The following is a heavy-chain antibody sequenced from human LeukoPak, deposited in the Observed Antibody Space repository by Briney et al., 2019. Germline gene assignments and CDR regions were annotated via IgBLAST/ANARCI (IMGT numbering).Heavy chain of an antibody. D-gene: IGHD1-26*01. V-gene: IGHV3-30*15. CDR3: ARDGSYSGSYNDY. Sequence: PGGSLRLSCAASGFTFSSYAMHWVRQAPGKGLGWVAVISHDGSYKYYAYSVKGRFTISRDKSKNTLYLQMSSLRAEDTAVYYCARDGSYSGSYNDYWGQGTLVTVSS. J-gene: IGHJ4*02. CDR2: ISHDGSYK. CDR1: GFTFSSYA.